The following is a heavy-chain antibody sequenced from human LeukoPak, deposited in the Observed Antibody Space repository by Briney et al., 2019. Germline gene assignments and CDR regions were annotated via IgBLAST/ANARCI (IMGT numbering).Heavy chain of an antibody. CDR3: ARSYYYDSSGYIPGYY. V-gene: IGHV4-39*01. CDR2: IYYSGST. CDR1: GGSINSGGSY. D-gene: IGHD3-22*01. J-gene: IGHJ4*02. Sequence: SETLSLTCTVSGGSINSGGSYWGWIRQPPGKGLKWIGSIYYSGSTYYNPSLKSRVTISVDTSKNQFSLKLSSVTAADTAVYYCARSYYYDSSGYIPGYYWGQGTLVTVSS.